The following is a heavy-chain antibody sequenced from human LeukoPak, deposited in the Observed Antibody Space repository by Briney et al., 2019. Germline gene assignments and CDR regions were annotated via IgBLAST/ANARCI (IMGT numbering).Heavy chain of an antibody. CDR2: VYHSGGA. D-gene: IGHD1-14*01. CDR1: GASIASHSW. J-gene: IGHJ4*01. V-gene: IGHV4/OR15-8*01. Sequence: PSETLSLTCAVSGASIASHSWWSWVRQPPGKGLEWICEVYHSGGANYKPSLKSRVTISVDTSRNHFSLKLTSVTAADTAVYFCAYNRNFALDNWGQGTLVTVSS. CDR3: AYNRNFALDN.